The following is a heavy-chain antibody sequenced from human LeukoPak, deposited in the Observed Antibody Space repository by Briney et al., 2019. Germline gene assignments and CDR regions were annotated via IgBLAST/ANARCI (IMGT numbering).Heavy chain of an antibody. CDR3: ARVVAAAGNFQH. CDR2: ISYDGSNK. D-gene: IGHD6-13*01. J-gene: IGHJ1*01. Sequence: GGSLRLSCAASGFTFSSYAMHWVRQAPGKGLEWVAVISYDGSNKYYADSVKGRFTISRDNSKNTLYLQMNSLRAEDTAVYYCARVVAAAGNFQHWGQGTLVTVSS. CDR1: GFTFSSYA. V-gene: IGHV3-30-3*01.